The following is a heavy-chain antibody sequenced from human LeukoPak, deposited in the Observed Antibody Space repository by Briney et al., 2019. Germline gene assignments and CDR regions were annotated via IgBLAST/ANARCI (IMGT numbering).Heavy chain of an antibody. D-gene: IGHD3-3*01. Sequence: PGGSLRLSCAASGFTFSSYGMHWVRQAPGKGLEWVAVISYDGSNKYYADSVKGRFTISRDNSKNTLYLQMTSLRAEDTAVYYCAKDERFLEWLDYGMDVWGKGTTVTVSS. CDR3: AKDERFLEWLDYGMDV. CDR2: ISYDGSNK. CDR1: GFTFSSYG. J-gene: IGHJ6*04. V-gene: IGHV3-30*18.